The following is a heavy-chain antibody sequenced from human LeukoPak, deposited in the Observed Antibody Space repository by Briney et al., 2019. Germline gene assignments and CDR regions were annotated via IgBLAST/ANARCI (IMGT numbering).Heavy chain of an antibody. CDR3: VRFPAKKAD. V-gene: IGHV4-61*01. D-gene: IGHD2-2*01. CDR1: GGSVSSDNYY. Sequence: SETLSLTCTVSGGSVSSDNYYWTWIRQPPGKGLQWIGYIYYTGDTNYTPSLKSRVTISADMSKNQFSLNLTSVTAADTAVYYCVRFPAKKADWGQGTLVTVSS. CDR2: IYYTGDT. J-gene: IGHJ4*02.